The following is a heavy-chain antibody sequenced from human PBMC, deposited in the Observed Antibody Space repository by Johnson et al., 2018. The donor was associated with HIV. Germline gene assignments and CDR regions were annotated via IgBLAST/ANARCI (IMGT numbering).Heavy chain of an antibody. CDR3: ARGGKRVMAAFDI. CDR1: GFTFSSYG. V-gene: IGHV3-33*08. Sequence: QVQLVESGGGLVQPGRSLRLSCAASGFTFSSYGMHWVRQAPGKGLEWVAVIWYDGSNKYYADSVKGRFTISRDNSKNTLYLQMNSLRAEDTAVYYCARGGKRVMAAFDIWGQGTMVTVSS. CDR2: IWYDGSNK. J-gene: IGHJ3*02. D-gene: IGHD3-16*01.